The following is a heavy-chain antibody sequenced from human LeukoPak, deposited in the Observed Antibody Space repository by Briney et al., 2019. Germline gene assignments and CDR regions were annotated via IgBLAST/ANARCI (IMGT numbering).Heavy chain of an antibody. V-gene: IGHV3-48*01. J-gene: IGHJ4*02. Sequence: GGSLRLSCAASGFTFSSYSMNWVRQAPGKGLEWVSYISSSSTIYYADSVEGRFTISRGNAKNSLYLQMNSLRAEDTAVYYCASAVLLWFGGYPDYWGQGTLVTVSS. CDR1: GFTFSSYS. CDR2: ISSSSTI. D-gene: IGHD3-10*01. CDR3: ASAVLLWFGGYPDY.